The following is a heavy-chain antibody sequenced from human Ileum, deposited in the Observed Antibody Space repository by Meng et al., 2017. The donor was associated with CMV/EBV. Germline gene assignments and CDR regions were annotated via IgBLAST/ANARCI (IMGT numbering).Heavy chain of an antibody. D-gene: IGHD3-22*01. CDR1: GFTSSSMY. CDR2: TTVDVTDI. CDR3: VRYDSGWN. V-gene: IGHV3-74*01. Sequence: VQLVGVGGGLVQPGGSLRFSCAASGFTSSSMYIHWVRQAPGRGLEWVSRTTVDVTDIHYANSVRGRFTVSRDNARDTMYLQMNSLRDEDTALYYCVRYDSGWNWGQGTLVTVSS. J-gene: IGHJ4*01.